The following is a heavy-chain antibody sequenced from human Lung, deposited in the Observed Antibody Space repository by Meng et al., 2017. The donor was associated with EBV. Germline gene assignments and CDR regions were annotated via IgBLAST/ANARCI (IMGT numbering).Heavy chain of an antibody. D-gene: IGHD6-6*01. Sequence: EVALVESXXXXXQXXGXXRLSCAASGFIISTKYMSWVRQAPGKGLEWVSVIYSGGNTYYTDSVKGRFTIARDNSKNMLYLQMNSLRAEDTAVYYCARDHSSSSGFDYWGQGTLVTVSS. CDR1: GFIISTKY. V-gene: IGHV3-53*01. CDR2: IYSGGNT. J-gene: IGHJ4*02. CDR3: ARDHSSSSGFDY.